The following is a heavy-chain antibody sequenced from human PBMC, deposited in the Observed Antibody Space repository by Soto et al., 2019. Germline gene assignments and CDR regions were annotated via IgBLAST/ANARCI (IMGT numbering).Heavy chain of an antibody. V-gene: IGHV1-18*01. CDR2: ISAYNGNT. D-gene: IGHD3-9*01. Sequence: ASVKVSCKASGYTFTSYGISWVRRAPGQGLEWMGWISAYNGNTNYAQKLQGRVTMTTDTSTSTAHMELRSLRSDDTAVYYCARDSTYYDILTGYSHFDYWGQGTLVTVSS. CDR1: GYTFTSYG. J-gene: IGHJ4*02. CDR3: ARDSTYYDILTGYSHFDY.